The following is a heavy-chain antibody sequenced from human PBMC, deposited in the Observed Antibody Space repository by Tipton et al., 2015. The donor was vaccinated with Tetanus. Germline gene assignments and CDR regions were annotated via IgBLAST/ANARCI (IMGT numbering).Heavy chain of an antibody. D-gene: IGHD2-15*01. CDR2: INPNSGGT. Sequence: QLVQSGAEVKKPGASVKVSCKASGYTFTGYYMHWVRQAPGQGLEWMGWINPNSGGTNYAQKFQGRVTMTRDTSISTAYMELSRLRSDDPAVYYCARARVDIVVVVGAGWFDPWGQGTLVTVSS. J-gene: IGHJ5*02. V-gene: IGHV1-2*02. CDR1: GYTFTGYY. CDR3: ARARVDIVVVVGAGWFDP.